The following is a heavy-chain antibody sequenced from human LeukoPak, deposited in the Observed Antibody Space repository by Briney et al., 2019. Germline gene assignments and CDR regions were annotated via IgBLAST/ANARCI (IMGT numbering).Heavy chain of an antibody. CDR3: AKTFGTNYYYCMDV. Sequence: PGGSLRLSCAASGFTFSAYGMHWVRQAPGKGLEWVAFIRSDGSYIYYADSVKGRFTISRDNSKNTLYLQMNSLRAEDTAVYYCAKTFGTNYYYCMDVWGKGTTVTVSS. V-gene: IGHV3-30*02. D-gene: IGHD3/OR15-3a*01. CDR2: IRSDGSYI. J-gene: IGHJ6*03. CDR1: GFTFSAYG.